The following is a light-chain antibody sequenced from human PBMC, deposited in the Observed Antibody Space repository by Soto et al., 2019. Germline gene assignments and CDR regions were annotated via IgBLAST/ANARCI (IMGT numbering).Light chain of an antibody. CDR1: QSVNSY. J-gene: IGKJ5*01. CDR2: GAS. Sequence: EIVLTQSPGTLSLSPGERATLSCRASQSVNSYLAWYQQKPGQAPRLLIFGASSRATGIPDRFSGSGSETDFTLTISRLEPEDFAVYYCQQYGSSQTFGQGTRLEIK. CDR3: QQYGSSQT. V-gene: IGKV3-20*01.